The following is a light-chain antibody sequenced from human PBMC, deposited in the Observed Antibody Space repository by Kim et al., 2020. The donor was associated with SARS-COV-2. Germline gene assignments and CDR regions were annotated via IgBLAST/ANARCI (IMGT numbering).Light chain of an antibody. CDR2: KAS. CDR1: QSINSW. V-gene: IGKV1-5*03. J-gene: IGKJ2*01. CDR3: HQYKTYPYT. Sequence: SASVADRVTITCRASQSINSWLAWYQQKPGKAPKLLIYKASYLESGVPSRVSGSESGTEFTLTISSLQPDDVATYYCHQYKTYPYTFGQGTKLEI.